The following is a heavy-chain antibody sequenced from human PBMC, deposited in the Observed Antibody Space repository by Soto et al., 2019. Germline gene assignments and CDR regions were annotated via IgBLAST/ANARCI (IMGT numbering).Heavy chain of an antibody. CDR3: ARGGSLYCSGGSCYYDWFDP. Sequence: QVQLVQSGAEVKKPGASVKVSCKASGYTFTSYDINWVRQATGQGLEWMGWMNPNSGNTGYAQKFQGRVTVTRNTSISTAYMELSSLRSEDTAVYYCARGGSLYCSGGSCYYDWFDPWGQGTLVTVSS. CDR1: GYTFTSYD. D-gene: IGHD2-15*01. J-gene: IGHJ5*02. V-gene: IGHV1-8*01. CDR2: MNPNSGNT.